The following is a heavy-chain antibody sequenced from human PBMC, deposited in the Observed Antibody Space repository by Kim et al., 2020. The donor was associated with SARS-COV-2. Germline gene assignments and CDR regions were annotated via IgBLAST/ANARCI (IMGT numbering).Heavy chain of an antibody. J-gene: IGHJ6*02. D-gene: IGHD3-16*02. Sequence: ADSVKGRFTTSRDNSKSTLYLQMNSLRADDTAVYYCASSYTGYYYYGMDVWGQGTTVTVSS. CDR3: ASSYTGYYYYGMDV. V-gene: IGHV3-23*01.